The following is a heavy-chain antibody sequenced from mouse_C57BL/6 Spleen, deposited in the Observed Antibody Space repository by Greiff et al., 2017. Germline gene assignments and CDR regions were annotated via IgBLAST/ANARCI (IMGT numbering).Heavy chain of an antibody. V-gene: IGHV5-9*01. Sequence: EVQGVESGGGLVKPGGSLKLSCAASGFTFSSYTMSWVRQTPETRLEWVATISGGGGNTYYPDSVQGRFTISRDNAKNNLYLQMSSLRSEDTALYYCARQGGNWYVDVWGTGTTVTFSS. CDR3: ARQGGNWYVDV. CDR1: GFTFSSYT. J-gene: IGHJ1*03. CDR2: ISGGGGNT.